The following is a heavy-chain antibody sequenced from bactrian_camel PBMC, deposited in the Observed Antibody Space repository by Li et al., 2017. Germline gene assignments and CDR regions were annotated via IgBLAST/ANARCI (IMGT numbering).Heavy chain of an antibody. CDR2: IDSDGFT. CDR1: GTTDSTYR. V-gene: IGHV3S53*01. J-gene: IGHJ4*01. D-gene: IGHD6*01. Sequence: HVQLVESGGGPVQSGGSRRLSCETSGTTDSTYRTAWFRQAPGEEREGVATIDSDGFTVYADSVKGRFTISRDNNKNTLYLQMNSLKPEDTAVYYCAAVGPTCSSRWFGSPSEARYWGQGTQVTVS. CDR3: AAVGPTCSSRWFGSPSEARY.